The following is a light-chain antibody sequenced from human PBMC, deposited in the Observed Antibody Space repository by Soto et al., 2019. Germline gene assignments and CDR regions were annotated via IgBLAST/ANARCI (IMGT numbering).Light chain of an antibody. V-gene: IGKV3-11*01. CDR1: QSVSSY. Sequence: SPAALSLSPRERATLSCRASQSVSSYLAWYQQKPGQAPRLLIYDASNRATGIPARFSGSGSGTDFTLTISSLEPEDFAVYYCQQRSNWPTFGQGRRLEVK. J-gene: IGKJ5*01. CDR3: QQRSNWPT. CDR2: DAS.